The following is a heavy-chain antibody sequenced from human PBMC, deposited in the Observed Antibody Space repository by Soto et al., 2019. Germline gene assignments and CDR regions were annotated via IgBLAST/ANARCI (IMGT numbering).Heavy chain of an antibody. J-gene: IGHJ5*02. Sequence: EVQLLESGGGLVQPGWSLRLSCAASGFTFGSYAMTWVRQTPRKGLEWVSAISESGYNTYYADSVKGRFTISRDNYKNTLFLQMNSLRPDDTAVYSCTTNCSGRTCGSWGQGTLVTVSS. D-gene: IGHD2-15*01. CDR2: ISESGYNT. CDR3: TTNCSGRTCGS. CDR1: GFTFGSYA. V-gene: IGHV3-23*01.